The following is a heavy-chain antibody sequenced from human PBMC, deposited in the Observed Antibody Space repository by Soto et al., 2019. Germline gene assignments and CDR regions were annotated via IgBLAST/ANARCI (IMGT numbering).Heavy chain of an antibody. V-gene: IGHV2-5*02. CDR2: IYWDDDK. D-gene: IGHD3-22*01. CDR1: GFSLTTSGVG. Sequence: QITLKESGPPLVNPTQTLTLTCTFSGFSLTTSGVGVGWIRQPPGKALEWLALIYWDDDKRYSPSLESRLTITRDTSKNQVVLKMSTMDPVDTATYYCAHRYDRGFSSGGYYFDYWGQGALVTVSS. CDR3: AHRYDRGFSSGGYYFDY. J-gene: IGHJ4*02.